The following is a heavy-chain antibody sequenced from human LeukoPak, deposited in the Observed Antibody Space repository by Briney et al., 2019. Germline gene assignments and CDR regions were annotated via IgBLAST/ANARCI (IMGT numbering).Heavy chain of an antibody. CDR2: ISSYNGNA. CDR3: ARDRRVDCSSTSCYWGSGDY. Sequence: AASVKVSCKASGYTFTSYGISWVRQAPGQGLEWMGWISSYNGNANNAQKLQGRVTMTTDTSTSTAYMDLRSLRSDDTAVYYCARDRRVDCSSTSCYWGSGDYWGQGPLVTVSS. CDR1: GYTFTSYG. V-gene: IGHV1-18*01. J-gene: IGHJ4*02. D-gene: IGHD2-2*01.